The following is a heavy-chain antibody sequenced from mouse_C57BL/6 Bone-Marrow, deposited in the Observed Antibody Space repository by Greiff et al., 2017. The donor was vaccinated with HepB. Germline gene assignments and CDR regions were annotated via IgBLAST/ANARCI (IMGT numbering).Heavy chain of an antibody. CDR3: ASLAYYSNCY. Sequence: EVKLMESGGGLVKPGGSLKLSCAASGFTFSDYGMHWVRQAPEKGLEWVAYISSGSSTIYYADTVKGRFTISRDNAKNTLFLQMTSLRSEDTAMYYCASLAYYSNCYWGQGTLVTVSA. CDR1: GFTFSDYG. D-gene: IGHD2-5*01. V-gene: IGHV5-17*01. J-gene: IGHJ3*01. CDR2: ISSGSSTI.